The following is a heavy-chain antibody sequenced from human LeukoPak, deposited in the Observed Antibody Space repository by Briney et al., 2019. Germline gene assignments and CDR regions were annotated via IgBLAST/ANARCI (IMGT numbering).Heavy chain of an antibody. CDR2: IIPILGIA. J-gene: IGHJ3*02. D-gene: IGHD2-2*01. Sequence: SVKVSCKASGGTFSSYAISWVRQAPGQGLEWMGRIIPILGIANYAQKFQGRVTITADKSTSTAYMELSSLRSEDTAVYYCARARIVVVPAAIAWPDAFDIWGQGTMVTVSS. CDR1: GGTFSSYA. CDR3: ARARIVVVPAAIAWPDAFDI. V-gene: IGHV1-69*04.